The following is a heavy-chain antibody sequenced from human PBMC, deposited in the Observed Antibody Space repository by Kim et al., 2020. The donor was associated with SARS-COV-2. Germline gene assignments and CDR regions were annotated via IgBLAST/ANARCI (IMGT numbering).Heavy chain of an antibody. CDR3: AKDGGCSGGSCYSGVRYFDY. V-gene: IGHV3-33*06. D-gene: IGHD2-15*01. Sequence: RFTISRDNSKNTLYLQMNSLRAEDTAVYYCAKDGGCSGGSCYSGVRYFDYWGQGTLVTVSS. J-gene: IGHJ4*02.